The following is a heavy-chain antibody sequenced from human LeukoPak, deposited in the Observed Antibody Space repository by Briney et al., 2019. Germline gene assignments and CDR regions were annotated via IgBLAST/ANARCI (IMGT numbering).Heavy chain of an antibody. D-gene: IGHD3-10*01. CDR2: ISYDGSNK. CDR1: GFTFSSYG. J-gene: IGHJ4*02. Sequence: GGSLRLSCAASGFTFSSYGMHWVRQAPGKGLEWVAVISYDGSNKYYADSVKGRFTISRDNSKNTLYLQMNSLRAEDTAVYYCAKDGHMVQGATLDYWGQGNLVTVSS. CDR3: AKDGHMVQGATLDY. V-gene: IGHV3-30*18.